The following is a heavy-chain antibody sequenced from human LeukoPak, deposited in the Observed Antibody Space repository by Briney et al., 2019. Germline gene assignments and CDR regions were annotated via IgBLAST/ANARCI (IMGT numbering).Heavy chain of an antibody. CDR2: INWNGGST. Sequence: GGSLRLSCAASGFTFDDYGMSWVRHAPGKGLEWVSGINWNGGSTGFADSVKGRFTISRDNAKNSLYLQMKSLRAEDTAWYYCARDMSSGWYFDYWGQGTLVTVSS. CDR3: ARDMSSGWYFDY. D-gene: IGHD6-19*01. J-gene: IGHJ4*02. V-gene: IGHV3-20*04. CDR1: GFTFDDYG.